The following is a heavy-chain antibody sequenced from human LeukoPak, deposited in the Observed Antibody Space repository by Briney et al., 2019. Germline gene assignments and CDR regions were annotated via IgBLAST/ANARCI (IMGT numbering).Heavy chain of an antibody. D-gene: IGHD3-3*01. CDR2: ISSSSSTI. J-gene: IGHJ4*02. V-gene: IGHV3-48*01. CDR1: GFTFSSYS. Sequence: GGSLRLSCAASGFTFSSYSMNWVRQAPGKGLEWVSYISSSSSTIYYADSVKGRFTISRDNAKNSLYLQMNSLRAEDTAVYYCARAEGNYDFWSGYYTYDYWGQGTLVTVSS. CDR3: ARAEGNYDFWSGYYTYDY.